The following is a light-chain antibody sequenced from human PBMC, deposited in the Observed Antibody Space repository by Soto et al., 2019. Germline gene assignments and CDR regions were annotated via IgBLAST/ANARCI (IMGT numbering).Light chain of an antibody. Sequence: DIVMTQSPDSLAVSLGERATINCKSSQSVFSTSNIRNYLAWYQQKPGQPPKLLIYWASTRESGVPDRFSGSGSGTDFTLTISSLQAEDVAVYYCQQYYSTPLTFGGGTKVEIK. CDR1: QSVFSTSNIRNY. V-gene: IGKV4-1*01. CDR2: WAS. CDR3: QQYYSTPLT. J-gene: IGKJ4*01.